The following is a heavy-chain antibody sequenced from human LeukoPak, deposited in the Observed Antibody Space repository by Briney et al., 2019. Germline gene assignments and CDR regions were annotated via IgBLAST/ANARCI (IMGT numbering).Heavy chain of an antibody. V-gene: IGHV3-23*01. Sequence: GGSLRLSCTASGFIFDTHTLTWVRQAPGKGLEWVASISGSGDSTSYGDSVKGRFTISRDNFKRTVHLEMSNLRADDTAMYYCVRRAAVRGMDFWGLGTTVIVSS. J-gene: IGHJ6*02. CDR2: ISGSGDST. CDR1: GFIFDTHT. CDR3: VRRAAVRGMDF. D-gene: IGHD1-14*01.